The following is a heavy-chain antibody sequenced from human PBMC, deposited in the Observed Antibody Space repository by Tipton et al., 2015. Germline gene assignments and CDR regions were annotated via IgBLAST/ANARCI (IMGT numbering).Heavy chain of an antibody. CDR3: ARRRHKFGDYNWFDP. Sequence: TLSLTCTVSGGSVSSRNYYWSWIRQPPGKGLELIGYIYYTGDTKYNPSLKSRVTISVDTSKNQFSLNLTSVTAADTAVYYCARRRHKFGDYNWFDPWGQGTLVTVSS. D-gene: IGHD4-17*01. CDR2: IYYTGDT. CDR1: GGSVSSRNYY. J-gene: IGHJ5*02. V-gene: IGHV4-61*01.